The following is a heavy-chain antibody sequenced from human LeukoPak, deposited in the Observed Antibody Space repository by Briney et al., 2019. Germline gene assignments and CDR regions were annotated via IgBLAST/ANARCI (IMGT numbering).Heavy chain of an antibody. CDR3: AKDMGMGSGWFFFDY. V-gene: IGHV3-23*01. CDR2: ISGSGGST. D-gene: IGHD6-19*01. CDR1: GFTFNSYA. J-gene: IGHJ4*02. Sequence: PGGSLRLSCAASGFTFNSYAMRWVRQAPGRGLEWVSAISGSGGSTYYADSVKGRFTISRDNSKNTLYLQMNSLRAEDTAVYYCAKDMGMGSGWFFFDYWGQGTLVTVSS.